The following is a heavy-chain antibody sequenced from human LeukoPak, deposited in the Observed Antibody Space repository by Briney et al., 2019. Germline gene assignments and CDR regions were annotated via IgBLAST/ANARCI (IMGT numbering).Heavy chain of an antibody. J-gene: IGHJ4*01. CDR1: GFTFSSYG. V-gene: IGHV3-30*02. CDR3: AKPSGSGVDY. CDR2: IRYDGSHE. D-gene: IGHD1-26*01. Sequence: GGSLRLSCGASGFTFSSYGMHWVRQAPGKGLEWVAFIRYDGSHEYYADSVKGRFTISRDNSKNTLYLQMNSVRSEDTALYYCAKPSGSGVDYWGQGTRVTVSS.